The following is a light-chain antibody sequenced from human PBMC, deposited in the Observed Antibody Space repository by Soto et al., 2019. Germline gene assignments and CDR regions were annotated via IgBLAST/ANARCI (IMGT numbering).Light chain of an antibody. CDR1: QSISSW. V-gene: IGKV1-5*03. CDR2: KAS. J-gene: IGKJ2*02. CDR3: QKSNRYPWT. Sequence: DIQMTQSPSTLSASVGDRVTITCRASQSISSWLAWYQQKPGKAPKLLIYKASSLESGVPSRFSGSGSATHFSLTISSLQPDDFPSYYCQKSNRYPWTFSQGTKLAIK.